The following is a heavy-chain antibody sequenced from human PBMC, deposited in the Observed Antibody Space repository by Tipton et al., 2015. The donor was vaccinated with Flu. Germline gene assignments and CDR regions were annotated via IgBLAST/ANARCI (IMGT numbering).Heavy chain of an antibody. CDR1: SGSIGSTNYF. CDR2: IYPSGTT. J-gene: IGHJ4*02. CDR3: ARLSYYDVDLKNFYFDH. D-gene: IGHD3-10*02. V-gene: IGHV4-39*01. Sequence: PGLVKPSETLSLTCTVSSGSIGSTNYFCAWIRQPPGKRLELIGSIYPSGTTYYNPSLKSRVTISVDTSKSQFSLMLRSVTAADTAVYYCARLSYYDVDLKNFYFDHWGQGALVTVSS.